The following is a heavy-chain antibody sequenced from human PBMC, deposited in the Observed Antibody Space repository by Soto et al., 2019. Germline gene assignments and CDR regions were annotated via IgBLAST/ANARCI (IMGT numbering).Heavy chain of an antibody. CDR1: GFTFSDDA. CDR2: VSHDGRNT. V-gene: IGHV3-30*18. CDR3: AKGGRQWLVPSDFNY. J-gene: IGHJ4*02. D-gene: IGHD6-19*01. Sequence: VQLVESGGGVVQPGRSLRLSCAASGFTFSDDAMHWVRQAPGKRLEWVAVVSHDGRNTHYADSVKGRFTISRDSSKNTVSLEMSSLRAEDTAVYYCAKGGRQWLVPSDFNYWGQGALVTVSS.